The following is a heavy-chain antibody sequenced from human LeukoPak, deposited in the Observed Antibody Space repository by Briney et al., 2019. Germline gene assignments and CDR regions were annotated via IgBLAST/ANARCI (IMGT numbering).Heavy chain of an antibody. CDR3: ARRRYYDGSGYLE. V-gene: IGHV4-39*01. Sequence: SETLSLTCSVSGDSVSRSDSYWDWIRQPPGKGLEWIGTIYYSGRTYYSPSLKSRVTMSVDPSNNQFSPNLRSVTTADTALYYCARRRYYDGSGYLEWGQGTLLSVSS. CDR2: IYYSGRT. D-gene: IGHD3-22*01. J-gene: IGHJ1*01. CDR1: GDSVSRSDSY.